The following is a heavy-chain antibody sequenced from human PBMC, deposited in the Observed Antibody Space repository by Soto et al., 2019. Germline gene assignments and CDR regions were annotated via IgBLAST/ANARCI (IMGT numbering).Heavy chain of an antibody. Sequence: GDSLKISCEGSGYKFGNYWIGWVRQTPGKVLECMGIIYPGDSDTVYNPSFQGQVTMSVDKYINTAYLQWSSLQASDTGIYYCARRMGQSIGWVDHWGQGTQVTVSS. CDR2: IYPGDSDT. D-gene: IGHD2-15*01. J-gene: IGHJ5*02. V-gene: IGHV5-51*01. CDR1: GYKFGNYW. CDR3: ARRMGQSIGWVDH.